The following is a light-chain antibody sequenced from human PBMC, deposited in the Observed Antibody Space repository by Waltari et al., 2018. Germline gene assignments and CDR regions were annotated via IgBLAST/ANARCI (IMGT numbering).Light chain of an antibody. J-gene: IGKJ1*01. CDR1: QSLLYVSNNKNY. Sequence: DIVMTQSPDSLAVSLGERATISCRSSQSLLYVSNNKNYLAWYQQKPGQPPKLLISWASTREAGVRDPFSGSGSGAGITLSIIGLQAADVEVYYYQQYDSTPRTFVQGATVVIK. V-gene: IGKV4-1*01. CDR2: WAS. CDR3: QQYDSTPRT.